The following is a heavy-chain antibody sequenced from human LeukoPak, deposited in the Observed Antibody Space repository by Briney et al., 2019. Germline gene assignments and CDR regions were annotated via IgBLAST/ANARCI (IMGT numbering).Heavy chain of an antibody. V-gene: IGHV1-3*01. CDR1: GYTFTSYA. Sequence: ASAKVSCKTSGYTFTSYAVHWVRQAPGQRLEWMGWINAGNGNTQYSQKFQGRVTITRDTSASTAYTELSSLRSEDTAVYYCARESPQRSGYSYPHWGQGTLVTVSS. D-gene: IGHD5-18*01. CDR2: INAGNGNT. J-gene: IGHJ4*02. CDR3: ARESPQRSGYSYPH.